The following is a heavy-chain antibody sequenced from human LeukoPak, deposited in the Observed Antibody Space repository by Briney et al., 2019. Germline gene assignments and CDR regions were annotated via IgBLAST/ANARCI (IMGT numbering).Heavy chain of an antibody. J-gene: IGHJ4*02. CDR2: IYYSGST. V-gene: IGHV4-59*01. Sequence: PSETLSLTCTVSGGSISSYYWSWIRQPPGKGLEWIGYIYYSGSTNYNPSLKSRVTISVDTSKYQFSLKLSSVTAADTAVYYCARAPFLEWLLYGYYFDYWGQGTLVTVSS. CDR1: GGSISSYY. CDR3: ARAPFLEWLLYGYYFDY. D-gene: IGHD3-3*02.